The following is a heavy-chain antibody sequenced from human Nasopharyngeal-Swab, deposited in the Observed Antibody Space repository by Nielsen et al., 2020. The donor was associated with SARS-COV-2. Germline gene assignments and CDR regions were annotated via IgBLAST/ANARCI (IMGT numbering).Heavy chain of an antibody. CDR3: AKDPSTLGIFYYFYMDV. J-gene: IGHJ6*03. CDR2: INAPGST. D-gene: IGHD3-16*01. Sequence: GGSLRLSCAASGFSLSGYAMSWVRQAPGMGLEWVSGINAPGSTYYADSVKGRFTISRDNSKNTLYLQMNSLRAEDTAVYYCAKDPSTLGIFYYFYMDVWGKGTTVTVSS. V-gene: IGHV3-23*01. CDR1: GFSLSGYA.